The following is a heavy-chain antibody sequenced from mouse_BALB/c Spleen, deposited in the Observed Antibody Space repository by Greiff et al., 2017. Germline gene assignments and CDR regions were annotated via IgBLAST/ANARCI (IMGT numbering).Heavy chain of an antibody. V-gene: IGHV5-4*02. CDR2: ISDGGSYT. D-gene: IGHD1-2*01. CDR3: ARDGPFITTSHWSFDD. CDR1: GFTFSGYY. Sequence: DVKLVESGGGLVKPGGSLKLSCAASGFTFSGYYMSWVRQTPEKRLEWVATISDGGSYTYYPDSVKGRFTISRDNAKNNLYLQMSSLKSEDTAMYYCARDGPFITTSHWSFDDWGEGTPVTVSA. J-gene: IGHJ1*01.